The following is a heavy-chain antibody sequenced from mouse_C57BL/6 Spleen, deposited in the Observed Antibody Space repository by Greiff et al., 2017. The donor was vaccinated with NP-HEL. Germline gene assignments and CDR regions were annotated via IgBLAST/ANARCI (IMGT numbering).Heavy chain of an antibody. J-gene: IGHJ4*01. V-gene: IGHV7-3*01. CDR1: GFTFTDYY. Sequence: EVMLVESGGGLVQPGGSLSLSCAASGFTFTDYYMSWVRQPPGKALEWLGFIRNKANGYTTEYSASVKGRFTISRANSQSILYLQMNALRAEDSATYYCARYNYYGSSLYAMDYWGQGTSVTVSS. CDR3: ARYNYYGSSLYAMDY. D-gene: IGHD1-1*01. CDR2: IRNKANGYTT.